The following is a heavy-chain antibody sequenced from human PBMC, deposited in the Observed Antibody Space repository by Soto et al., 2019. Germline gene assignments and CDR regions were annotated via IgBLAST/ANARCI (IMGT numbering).Heavy chain of an antibody. CDR3: AKDLGAGGGGYYDSSHYGMDV. D-gene: IGHD3-22*01. V-gene: IGHV3-30*18. Sequence: GGSLRLSCAASGFTFSSYGMHWVRQAPGKGLEWVAVISYDGSNKYYADSVKGRFTISRDNSKNTLYLQMNSLRAEDTAVYYCAKDLGAGGGGYYDSSHYGMDVWGEGTRVTVGS. CDR2: ISYDGSNK. J-gene: IGHJ6*04. CDR1: GFTFSSYG.